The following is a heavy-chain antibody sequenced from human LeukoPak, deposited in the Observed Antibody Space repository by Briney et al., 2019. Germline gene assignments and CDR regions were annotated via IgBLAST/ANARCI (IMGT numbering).Heavy chain of an antibody. CDR3: ARPRLEYCSGGSCFDAFDI. V-gene: IGHV3-23*01. D-gene: IGHD2-15*01. CDR2: ISGSCGST. CDR1: GFTFSSYG. J-gene: IGHJ3*02. Sequence: SGGSLRLSCAASGFTFSSYGMSWVRQAPGKGLEWLSAISGSCGSTYYADSVKGRFTISRDNSKNTLYLQMNSLTAEDTAIYSCARPRLEYCSGGSCFDAFDIWGQGTMVTVSS.